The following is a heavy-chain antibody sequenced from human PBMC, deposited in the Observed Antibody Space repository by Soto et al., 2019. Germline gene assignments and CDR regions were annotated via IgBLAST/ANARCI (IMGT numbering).Heavy chain of an antibody. D-gene: IGHD3-10*01. CDR1: GSTFSSNP. V-gene: IGHV3-23*01. J-gene: IGHJ4*02. Sequence: EVQLSGSGGGLVQPGGPRRLSCEAPGSTFSSNPMSWFPRAPGKGLEWVSAISVSSTSTYYAASVKGRFTISRDNSKNTLYLQMNSLRAEDTAVYYCAKDPSSGFAMENYFDYWGQGTLVTVSS. CDR3: AKDPSSGFAMENYFDY. CDR2: ISVSSTST.